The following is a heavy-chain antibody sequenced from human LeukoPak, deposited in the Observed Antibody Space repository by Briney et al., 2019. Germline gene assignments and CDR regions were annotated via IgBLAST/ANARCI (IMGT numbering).Heavy chain of an antibody. CDR1: GFTFSSYG. J-gene: IGHJ3*02. Sequence: PGGSLRLSCAASGFTFSSYGMHWVRQAPGKGLEWVAVISYDGSNKYYADSVKGRFTISRDNSKNTLYLQMNSLRAEDMAVYYCAKVVAVAGVDAFDIWGQGTMVTVSS. D-gene: IGHD6-19*01. V-gene: IGHV3-30*18. CDR3: AKVVAVAGVDAFDI. CDR2: ISYDGSNK.